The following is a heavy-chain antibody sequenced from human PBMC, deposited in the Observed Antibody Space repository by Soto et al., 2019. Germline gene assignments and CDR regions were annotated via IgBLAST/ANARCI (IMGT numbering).Heavy chain of an antibody. Sequence: LRLSCAASGFTFSSYSMNWVRQAPGKGLEWVSSISSSSSYIYYADSVKGRFTISRDNAKNSLYLQMNSLRAEDTAVYYCARGLDCGGDCSAYWGQGTLVTVSS. J-gene: IGHJ4*02. CDR1: GFTFSSYS. D-gene: IGHD2-21*02. CDR3: ARGLDCGGDCSAY. CDR2: ISSSSSYI. V-gene: IGHV3-21*01.